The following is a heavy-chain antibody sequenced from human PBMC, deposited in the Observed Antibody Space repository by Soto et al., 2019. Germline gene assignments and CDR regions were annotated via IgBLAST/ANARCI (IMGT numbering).Heavy chain of an antibody. J-gene: IGHJ3*02. CDR2: FYYSGST. D-gene: IGHD1-1*01. V-gene: IGHV4-39*01. Sequence: QLQLQESGPGLVKPSETLSLTCTVAGGSVSSSTYYWGWIRQPPGKGLEWIATFYYSGSTYHNPSLNSRLTISADTSKTQCSLKLSSVTATDTAVYYCARHHGTYYDAFDIWGQGTMVTVSS. CDR3: ARHHGTYYDAFDI. CDR1: GGSVSSSTYY.